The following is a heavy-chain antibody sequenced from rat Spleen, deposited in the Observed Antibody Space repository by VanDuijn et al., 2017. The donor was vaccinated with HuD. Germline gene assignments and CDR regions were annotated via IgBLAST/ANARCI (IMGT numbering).Heavy chain of an antibody. Sequence: EVQLVETGGGLVQPGRSLKLSCVASGFTFSSYWMYWIRQAPGRGLEWVATISFDGLSTYYRDSVKGRFTISRDNAKSTLSLQMDSLRSEDTATYYCARRHYGYTDYFDYWGQGVMVTVSS. J-gene: IGHJ2*01. CDR3: ARRHYGYTDYFDY. CDR2: ISFDGLST. V-gene: IGHV5-58*01. D-gene: IGHD1-9*01. CDR1: GFTFSSYW.